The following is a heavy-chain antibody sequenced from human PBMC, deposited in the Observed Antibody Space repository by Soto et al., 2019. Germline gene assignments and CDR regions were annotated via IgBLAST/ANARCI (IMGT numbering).Heavy chain of an antibody. CDR2: ISYDGSDK. J-gene: IGHJ4*02. V-gene: IGHV3-30*18. CDR1: GLTFSRSG. Sequence: GGSLRLSCSASGLTFSRSGMHWVRQAPGKGLEWVALISYDGSDKYYADSVKGRFTISRDNSKNTLYLQMNSLRPEDTAVYNCAKDMGRAAAGTFDYWGQGTLVTVSS. D-gene: IGHD6-13*01. CDR3: AKDMGRAAAGTFDY.